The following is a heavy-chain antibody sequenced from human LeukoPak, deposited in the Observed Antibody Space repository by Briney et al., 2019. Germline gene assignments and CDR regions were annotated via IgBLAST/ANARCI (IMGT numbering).Heavy chain of an antibody. J-gene: IGHJ4*02. CDR2: IYYSGST. Sequence: SETLSLTCTVSGGSISSSSYYWGWIRQPPGKGLEWIGSIYYSGSTYYNPSLKSRVTISVDTSKNQFSLKLTSVTAADTAVYYCARTSASRPDYWGQGTLVTVSS. V-gene: IGHV4-39*07. CDR1: GGSISSSSYY. CDR3: ARTSASRPDY. D-gene: IGHD6-6*01.